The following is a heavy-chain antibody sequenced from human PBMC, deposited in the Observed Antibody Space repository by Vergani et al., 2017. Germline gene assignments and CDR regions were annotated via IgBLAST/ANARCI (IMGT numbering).Heavy chain of an antibody. Sequence: QVQLQESGPGLVKPSQTLSLTCTVSGGSINSHNYYWSWIRQPAGKGLEWIGRIHTSGSTNYNPSLKSRVTMSEDPSKNQFSLNLTSVTAAGTAVYFCARGSCLGGSCYKPLFDYWGQGILVTVSS. D-gene: IGHD2-15*01. V-gene: IGHV4-61*02. CDR1: GGSINSHNYY. CDR2: IHTSGST. CDR3: ARGSCLGGSCYKPLFDY. J-gene: IGHJ4*02.